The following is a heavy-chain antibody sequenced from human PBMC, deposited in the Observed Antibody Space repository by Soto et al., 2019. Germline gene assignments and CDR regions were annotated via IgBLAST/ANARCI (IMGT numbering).Heavy chain of an antibody. CDR2: ISGSGDTT. D-gene: IGHD6-19*01. Sequence: QPGGSLRLSCAASGFTFSSYAMSWVRQAPGKGLEWVSGISGSGDTTYYADSVKGRFTISRDNSKNTLYLQMNSLGAEDTAVYYCAKTVPGNKYWGQGTMVTVSS. CDR3: AKTVPGNKY. V-gene: IGHV3-23*01. J-gene: IGHJ4*02. CDR1: GFTFSSYA.